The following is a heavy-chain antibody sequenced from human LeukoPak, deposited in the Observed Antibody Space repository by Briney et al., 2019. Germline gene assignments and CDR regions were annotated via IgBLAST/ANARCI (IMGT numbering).Heavy chain of an antibody. D-gene: IGHD2-15*01. Sequence: GESQKISCKGSGYRFTSYWIGWVRQAPGRGLEWVSYISSTSRIIYYADSVKGRFTMSRDNARNSLSLQMSSLRVEDTAVCYCPRDCSGGRCVTEDHYNGMDVWGQGTTVTVSS. CDR3: PRDCSGGRCVTEDHYNGMDV. CDR1: GYRFTSYW. CDR2: ISSTSRII. V-gene: IGHV3-48*04. J-gene: IGHJ6*02.